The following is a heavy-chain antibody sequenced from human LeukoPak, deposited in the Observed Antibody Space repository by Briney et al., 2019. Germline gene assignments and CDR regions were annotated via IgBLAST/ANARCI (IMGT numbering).Heavy chain of an antibody. Sequence: SETLSLTCTVPGGSISSSSYYWGWIRQPPGKGLEWIGSIYYSGSTYYNPSLKSRVTISVDTSKNQFSLKLSSVTAADTAVYYCAREPPEVDYGDAFGIWGQGTMVTVSS. CDR2: IYYSGST. V-gene: IGHV4-39*02. J-gene: IGHJ3*02. CDR1: GGSISSSSYY. D-gene: IGHD4-17*01. CDR3: AREPPEVDYGDAFGI.